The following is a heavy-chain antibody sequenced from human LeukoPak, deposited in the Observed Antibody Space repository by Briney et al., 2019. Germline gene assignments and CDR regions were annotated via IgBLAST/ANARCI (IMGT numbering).Heavy chain of an antibody. CDR1: GYSFTTYG. D-gene: IGHD3-22*01. CDR2: ITAYRGNT. V-gene: IGHV1-18*01. Sequence: ASVKVSCKASGYSFTTYGISWVRQAPGQGLEWVGWITAYRGNTNYAQTNYARKFQGRVTMTTDTSTSTAYMELRSLRSDDTAVYYCAAPRNYDSSGYPGGAFDIWGQGTMVTVSS. CDR3: AAPRNYDSSGYPGGAFDI. J-gene: IGHJ3*02.